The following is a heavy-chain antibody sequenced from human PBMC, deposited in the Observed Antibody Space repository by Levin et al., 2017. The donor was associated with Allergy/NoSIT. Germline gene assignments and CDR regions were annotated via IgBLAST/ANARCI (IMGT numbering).Heavy chain of an antibody. CDR3: ARLPRPHAAGPYQYHYYYMDV. V-gene: IGHV4-39*01. CDR1: GGSITSSTYY. Sequence: SQTLSLTCSVSGGSITSSTYYWGWIRQPPGKGLEWIGSIYYTMSTYYNPSLRGRITVSVDTSKNQFSLKVNSVTAADTAVYYCARLPRPHAAGPYQYHYYYMDVWGKGTTVTVSS. J-gene: IGHJ6*03. D-gene: IGHD2-2*01. CDR2: IYYTMST.